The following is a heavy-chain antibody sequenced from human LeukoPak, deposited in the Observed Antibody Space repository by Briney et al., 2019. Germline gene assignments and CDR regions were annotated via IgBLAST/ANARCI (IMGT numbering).Heavy chain of an antibody. Sequence: GASVKVSCKSSGGSFSTYAVNWVRQAPGQGLEWMGRLIPVLGMSHCAPGFQGRVTLTADRSTNTAYMELDRLTSDDTAVYFCARDRGGGFDLAFFDHWGQETLVTVSS. CDR3: ARDRGGGFDLAFFDH. J-gene: IGHJ4*02. D-gene: IGHD5-12*01. CDR1: GGSFSTYA. CDR2: LIPVLGMS. V-gene: IGHV1-69*04.